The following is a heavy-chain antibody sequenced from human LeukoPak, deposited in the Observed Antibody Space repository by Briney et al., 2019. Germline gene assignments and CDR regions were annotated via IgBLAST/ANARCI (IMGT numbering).Heavy chain of an antibody. D-gene: IGHD5-24*01. CDR3: ARDRREMAPPAEAFDI. CDR2: VYYSGST. CDR1: GGSISSGDYY. V-gene: IGHV4-30-4*01. J-gene: IGHJ3*02. Sequence: SETLSLTCTVSGGSISSGDYYWSWIRQPPGKGLEWIGYVYYSGSTYYNPSLKSRVTISVDTSKNQFSLKLSSVTAADTAVYYCARDRREMAPPAEAFDIWGQGTMVTVSS.